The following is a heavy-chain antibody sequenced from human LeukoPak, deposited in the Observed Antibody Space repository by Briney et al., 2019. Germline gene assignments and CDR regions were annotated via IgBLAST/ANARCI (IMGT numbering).Heavy chain of an antibody. V-gene: IGHV4-34*01. D-gene: IGHD3-3*01. CDR3: ARGFLYYDFWSGFGLYYYMDV. CDR2: INHSGST. CDR1: AVSFSGYY. Sequence: SETLSLTSAGYAVSFSGYYWSWIRQPPGKGLEWIGEINHSGSTNYNPYLKSRVTISVDTSKNQFFLKLSSVTAADTAVYYCARGFLYYDFWSGFGLYYYMDVWGKGTTVTVSS. J-gene: IGHJ6*03.